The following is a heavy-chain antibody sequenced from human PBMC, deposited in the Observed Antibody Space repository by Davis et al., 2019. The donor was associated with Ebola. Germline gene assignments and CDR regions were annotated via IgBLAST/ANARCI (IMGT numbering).Heavy chain of an antibody. J-gene: IGHJ3*02. CDR3: ASGLAVVTKGWAFDI. Sequence: SETLSLTCTVSGGSISSSYWSWIRQPPGKGLEWIGYIYYSGSTNYNPSLKSRVTISVDTSKNQFSLKLSSVTAADTAVYYCASGLAVVTKGWAFDIWGQGTMVTVSS. V-gene: IGHV4-59*01. D-gene: IGHD4-23*01. CDR2: IYYSGST. CDR1: GGSISSSY.